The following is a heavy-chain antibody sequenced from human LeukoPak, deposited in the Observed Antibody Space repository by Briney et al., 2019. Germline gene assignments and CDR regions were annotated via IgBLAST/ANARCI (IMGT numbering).Heavy chain of an antibody. CDR3: ARAPARRSGSPQGYYYYMDA. CDR1: GYTFTSYD. V-gene: IGHV1-8*01. J-gene: IGHJ6*03. CDR2: MSPDSGNT. D-gene: IGHD3-10*01. Sequence: ASVKVSCKASGYTFTSYDINWVRQATGQGLEWMGWMSPDSGNTGYAQKFQGRATMTRNTSISTVYMELSSLKSEDTAVYYCARAPARRSGSPQGYYYYMDAWGKGTTVTVSS.